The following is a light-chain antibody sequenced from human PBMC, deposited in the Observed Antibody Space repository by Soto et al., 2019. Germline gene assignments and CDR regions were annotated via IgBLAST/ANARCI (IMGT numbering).Light chain of an antibody. Sequence: QSALTQPPSASGSPGQSVTISCTGTSSDVGGYNYVSWYQQHPGKAPKLIIYEVTKRPSGVPDRFSGSKSGNTASLTVSGLLAEDEADYYCSSHARIINVVFGGGTKLTVL. J-gene: IGLJ3*02. CDR1: SSDVGGYNY. CDR3: SSHARIINVV. V-gene: IGLV2-8*01. CDR2: EVT.